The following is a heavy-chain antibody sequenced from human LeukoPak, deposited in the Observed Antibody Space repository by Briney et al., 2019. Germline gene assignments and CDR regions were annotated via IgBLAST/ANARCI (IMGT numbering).Heavy chain of an antibody. CDR3: AKSGSSWYGGHDDY. J-gene: IGHJ4*02. CDR1: GFSFSSYA. D-gene: IGHD6-13*01. Sequence: GGSLRLSCAASGFSFSSYALSWVRQPPGKGLEWVSAISGSGGSKYYTDSVRRRSTISGANYKNTLYLQMNSLRAEDTAVYYCAKSGSSWYGGHDDYWGQGTLVIVSS. V-gene: IGHV3-23*01. CDR2: ISGSGGSK.